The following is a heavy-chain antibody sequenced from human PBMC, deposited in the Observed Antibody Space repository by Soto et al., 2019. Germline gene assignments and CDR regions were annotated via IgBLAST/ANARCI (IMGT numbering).Heavy chain of an antibody. CDR3: ARGCTSSSWYGYFDY. D-gene: IGHD6-13*01. CDR2: INHSGST. CDR1: GGSFSGYY. J-gene: IGHJ4*02. Sequence: SETLSLTCAVYGGSFSGYYWSWIRQPPGKGLEWIGEINHSGSTNYNPSLKSRVTISVDTSKNQFSLKLSSVTAADTAVYYCARGCTSSSWYGYFDYWGQGTLVTVSS. V-gene: IGHV4-34*01.